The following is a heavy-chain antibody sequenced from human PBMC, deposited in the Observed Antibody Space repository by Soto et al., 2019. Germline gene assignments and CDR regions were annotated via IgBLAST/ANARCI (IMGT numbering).Heavy chain of an antibody. CDR3: ATIIGTWEVYNWNYGIYY. J-gene: IGHJ4*02. CDR2: FDPEDGET. D-gene: IGHD1-7*01. Sequence: QVQLVQSGAEVKKPGASVKVSCKVSGYTLTELAMHWVRQAPGKGLEWMGGFDPEDGETIYAQKFQGRVTMTEDTSTDIAYMELSSLRSEDTAVYYCATIIGTWEVYNWNYGIYYWGQGTLVTVSS. CDR1: GYTLTELA. V-gene: IGHV1-24*01.